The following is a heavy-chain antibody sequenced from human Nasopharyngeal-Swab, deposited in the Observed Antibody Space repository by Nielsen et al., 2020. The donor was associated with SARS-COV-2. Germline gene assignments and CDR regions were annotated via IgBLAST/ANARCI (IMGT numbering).Heavy chain of an antibody. V-gene: IGHV3-48*03. D-gene: IGHD3-3*01. CDR2: ISSDGRTI. J-gene: IGHJ4*02. Sequence: GESLKISCAASGFSFNLYEMNWVRQAPGKGLEWVSYISSDGRTIYYADSVKGRFTMSRDNAKNSLYLQMNSLRAEDTAVYYCARDGMEWYYFDYWGQGTLVTVSS. CDR3: ARDGMEWYYFDY. CDR1: GFSFNLYE.